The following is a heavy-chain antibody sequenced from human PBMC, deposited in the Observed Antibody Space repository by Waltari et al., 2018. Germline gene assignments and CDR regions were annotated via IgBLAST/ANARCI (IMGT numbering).Heavy chain of an antibody. Sequence: EVQLVESGGGLVQPGGSLRLSCAASGFTFSSYSMTWVRQAPGKGLEWVSYISSSSSTIYYADSVKGRFTISRDNAKNSLYLQMNSLRAEDTAVYYCARDRYSSSSPLHYYYGMDVWGQGTTVTVS. D-gene: IGHD6-6*01. CDR1: GFTFSSYS. J-gene: IGHJ6*02. CDR2: ISSSSSTI. V-gene: IGHV3-48*01. CDR3: ARDRYSSSSPLHYYYGMDV.